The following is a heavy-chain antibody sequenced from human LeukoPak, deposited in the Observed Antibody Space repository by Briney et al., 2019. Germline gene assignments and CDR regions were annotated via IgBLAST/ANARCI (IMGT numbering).Heavy chain of an antibody. CDR3: ARLIAAAGTYYYYYYIDV. D-gene: IGHD6-13*01. Sequence: ASVKVSCKASEYTFTAYYIHWVRQAPGQGLEWMGWINPNSGATNYAQKFQGRVTMTRNTSISTAYMELSSLRSEDTAVYYCARLIAAAGTYYYYYYIDVWGKGTTVTISS. V-gene: IGHV1-2*02. CDR2: INPNSGAT. J-gene: IGHJ6*03. CDR1: EYTFTAYY.